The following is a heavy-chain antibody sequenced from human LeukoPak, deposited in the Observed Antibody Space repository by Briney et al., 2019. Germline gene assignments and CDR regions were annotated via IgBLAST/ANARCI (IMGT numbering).Heavy chain of an antibody. D-gene: IGHD3-22*01. Sequence: GGSLRLSCAASGFTFSSYEMNWVRQAPGKGLEGVSYISSSGSTIYYADSVKGRFTISRDNAKNSLYLEMSSLRAEDTAVFYCARTLGPLRRGFGFDIWGQGTMVTVSS. CDR1: GFTFSSYE. CDR2: ISSSGSTI. J-gene: IGHJ3*02. CDR3: ARTLGPLRRGFGFDI. V-gene: IGHV3-48*03.